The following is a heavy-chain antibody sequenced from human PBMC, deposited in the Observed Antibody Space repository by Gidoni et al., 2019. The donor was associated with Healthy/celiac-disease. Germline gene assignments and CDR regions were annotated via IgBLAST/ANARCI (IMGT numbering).Heavy chain of an antibody. V-gene: IGHV3-30*18. CDR1: GFTFSSYG. CDR3: AKDPYYYDSSGYHSLVYYYGMDV. CDR2: ISYDGRNK. J-gene: IGHJ6*02. Sequence: QVQLVESGGGVVQPGRSLRLSCAASGFTFSSYGMPWVRQARGKGLAWVAVISYDGRNKYYADSVKGRFTISRDNSKNTLYLQMNSLRAEDTAVYYCAKDPYYYDSSGYHSLVYYYGMDVWGQGTTVTVSS. D-gene: IGHD3-22*01.